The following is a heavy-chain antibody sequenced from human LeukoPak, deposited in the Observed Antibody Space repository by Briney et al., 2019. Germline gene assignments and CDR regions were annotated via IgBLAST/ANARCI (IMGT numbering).Heavy chain of an antibody. D-gene: IGHD4-11*01. CDR2: IIPIFGTA. J-gene: IGHJ5*02. CDR1: GGTFSSYA. V-gene: IGHV1-69*05. Sequence: SVKVSCKASGGTFSSYAISWVRQAPGQGLEWMGGIIPIFGTANYAQKFQGRVTITTDESTSTAYMELRSLRSDDTAVYYCARDLYRDSLPVSWFDPWGQGTLVTVSS. CDR3: ARDLYRDSLPVSWFDP.